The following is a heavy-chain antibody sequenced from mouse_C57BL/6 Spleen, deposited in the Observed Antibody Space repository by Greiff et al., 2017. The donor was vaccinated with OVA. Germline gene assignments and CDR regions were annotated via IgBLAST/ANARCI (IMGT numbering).Heavy chain of an antibody. CDR2: IRSKSNNYAT. Sequence: DVQLQESGGGLVQPKGSLKLSCAASGFSFNTYAMNWVRQAPGKGLEWVARIRSKSNNYATYYADSVKDRFTISRDDSESMLYLQMNNLKTEDTAMYYCVRYDYDSAYWGQGTLVTVSA. CDR1: GFSFNTYA. J-gene: IGHJ3*01. CDR3: VRYDYDSAY. D-gene: IGHD2-4*01. V-gene: IGHV10-1*01.